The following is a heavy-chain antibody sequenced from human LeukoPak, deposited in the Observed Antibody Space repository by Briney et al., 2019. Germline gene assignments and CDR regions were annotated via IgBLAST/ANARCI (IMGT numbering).Heavy chain of an antibody. Sequence: GGSLRLSCAASGFTFISYAMIWVGQARGKGLEWVSAIIGSGGSTYYADSVEGRFTISRDNAKNTLYLQMNSLRAEDTAVYYCAKELYIVVGYGGQGTLVTVS. D-gene: IGHD2-21*01. J-gene: IGHJ4*02. V-gene: IGHV3-23*01. CDR2: IIGSGGST. CDR3: AKELYIVVGY. CDR1: GFTFISYA.